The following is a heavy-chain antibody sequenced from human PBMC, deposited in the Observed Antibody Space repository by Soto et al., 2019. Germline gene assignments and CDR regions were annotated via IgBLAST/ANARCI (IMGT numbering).Heavy chain of an antibody. Sequence: GGSLRLSCAASGFTFSSYAMSWVRQAPGKGLEWVSAISGSGGSTYYADSVKGRFTISRDNSKNTLYLQMNSLRAEDTAVYYCAKDWKLTTVTTVAFDIWGQGTMVTVSS. CDR3: AKDWKLTTVTTVAFDI. J-gene: IGHJ3*02. CDR2: ISGSGGST. CDR1: GFTFSSYA. V-gene: IGHV3-23*01. D-gene: IGHD4-17*01.